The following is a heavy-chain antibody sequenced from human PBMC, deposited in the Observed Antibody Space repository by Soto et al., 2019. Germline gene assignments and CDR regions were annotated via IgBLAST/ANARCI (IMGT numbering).Heavy chain of an antibody. Sequence: XESLKISCKGSGYSFTSYWIGWVRQMPGKGLEWMGIIYPGDSDTRYSPSFQGQVTISADKSISTAYLQWSSLKASDTAMYYCARHLRASYRPYYFGYWGQGTLVTVSS. CDR3: ARHLRASYRPYYFGY. J-gene: IGHJ4*02. V-gene: IGHV5-51*01. CDR1: GYSFTSYW. CDR2: IYPGDSDT. D-gene: IGHD2-21*01.